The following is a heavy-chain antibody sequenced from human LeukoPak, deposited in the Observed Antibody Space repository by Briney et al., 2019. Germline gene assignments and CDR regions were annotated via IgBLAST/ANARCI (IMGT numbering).Heavy chain of an antibody. CDR3: ARKYYYDSSGYYVGAFDI. CDR1: GGSISSGGYS. CDR2: IYHSGST. V-gene: IGHV4-30-2*01. D-gene: IGHD3-22*01. J-gene: IGHJ3*02. Sequence: PSETLSLTCAVSGGSISSGGYSWSWIRQPPGKGLEWIGYIYHSGSTYYNPSLKSRVTISVDRSKNQFSLKLSSVTAADTAVYYCARKYYYDSSGYYVGAFDIWGQGTMVTVSS.